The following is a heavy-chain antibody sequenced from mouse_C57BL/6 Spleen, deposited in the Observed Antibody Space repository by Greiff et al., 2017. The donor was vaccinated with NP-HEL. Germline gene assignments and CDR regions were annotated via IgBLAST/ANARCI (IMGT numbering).Heavy chain of an antibody. CDR1: GYTFTSYW. J-gene: IGHJ3*01. Sequence: QVQLQQPGAELVRPGSSVKLSCKASGYTFTSYWMHWVKQRPIQGLEWIGNIDPSDSDTHYTQKFKDKATLTVDKSSSTAYMQLSSLTSEDSAVYYSARGELGAWFAYWGQGTLVTVSA. CDR3: ARGELGAWFAY. V-gene: IGHV1-52*01. CDR2: IDPSDSDT. D-gene: IGHD4-1*01.